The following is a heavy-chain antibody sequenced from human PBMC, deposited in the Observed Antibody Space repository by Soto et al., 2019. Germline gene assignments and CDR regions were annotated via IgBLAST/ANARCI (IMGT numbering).Heavy chain of an antibody. D-gene: IGHD6-13*01. V-gene: IGHV3-23*01. CDR3: AKDPKAGHPYYFDY. Sequence: GGSLRLSCAASGFTFTDYAMSWVRQAPGKGLEWVSLIDASGGYTYYADSVKGRFTISRDNSRNTLYLQMNSLRAEDTAVYYCAKDPKAGHPYYFDYWGQGSRVTVAS. CDR2: IDASGGYT. J-gene: IGHJ4*02. CDR1: GFTFTDYA.